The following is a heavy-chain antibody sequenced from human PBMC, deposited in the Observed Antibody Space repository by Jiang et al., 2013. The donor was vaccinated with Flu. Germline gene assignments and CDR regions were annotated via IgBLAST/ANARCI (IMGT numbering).Heavy chain of an antibody. CDR1: GLSFSSYT. CDR3: ARGCPDCGADLDY. D-gene: IGHD2-21*02. J-gene: IGHJ4*02. CDR2: VSSTSQYV. Sequence: QLLESGGGLVKPGESLRLSCAVSGLSFSSYTFNWVRQAPGRGLEWVSSVSSTSQYVYYAGSLRGRFTISRDNAKNSLFLQMNSLRADDTAVYYCARGCPDCGADLDYWGQGTLVTVSS. V-gene: IGHV3-21*01.